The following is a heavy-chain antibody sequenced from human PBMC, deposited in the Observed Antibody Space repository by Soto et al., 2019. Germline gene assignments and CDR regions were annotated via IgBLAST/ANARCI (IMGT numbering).Heavy chain of an antibody. CDR2: IDGIGTGT. J-gene: IGHJ4*02. CDR3: PTVFEY. V-gene: IGHV3-74*01. CDR1: GFTFTNYW. Sequence: EVQLVQSGGGSVQPGGSLRLSCAASGFTFTNYWMHWVRQVPGKGLVWVARIDGIGTGTSYSDSVRGRFTISRDNAENLLYLRMNRLRAEGTAVYYCPTVFEYWGGGNLVTVSS.